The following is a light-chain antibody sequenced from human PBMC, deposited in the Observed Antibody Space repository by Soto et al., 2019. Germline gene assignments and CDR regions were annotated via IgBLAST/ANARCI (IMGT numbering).Light chain of an antibody. Sequence: DIQMTQSPSTLSASVGDRVTITCRASQSISSWLAWYQQKPGKAPKLLIYDASSLESGVPSRFSGSGSGTEFTLTISSLRPDDFATYYCQQYNSYSPLWTFGQGTKVEIK. V-gene: IGKV1-5*01. CDR1: QSISSW. CDR2: DAS. CDR3: QQYNSYSPLWT. J-gene: IGKJ1*01.